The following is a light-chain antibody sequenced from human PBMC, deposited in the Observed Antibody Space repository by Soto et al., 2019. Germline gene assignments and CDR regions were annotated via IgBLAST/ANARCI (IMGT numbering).Light chain of an antibody. V-gene: IGKV3-11*01. CDR2: DAS. Sequence: EIVLTQSPATLSLSLWERATLSCGASQSIGSYLAWYQHKLGQPPRLLIYDASTRATSIPVRFSGSGAGKYFTLTISSLEPEDFAVYYCQQYHNWPITFGQGTRLEIK. CDR1: QSIGSY. CDR3: QQYHNWPIT. J-gene: IGKJ5*01.